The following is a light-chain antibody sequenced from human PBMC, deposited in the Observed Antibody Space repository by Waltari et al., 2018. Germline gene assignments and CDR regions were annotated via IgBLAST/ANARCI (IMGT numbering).Light chain of an antibody. CDR2: QDT. Sequence: SYEVTQPPSVSVSPGQTASIPSAGHQLGDNIVCWYQQKPGQSPILVIYQDTKRPSGIPERFSGSNSGSTATLTISGTQAMDEADYYCQAWDSSTAHVVFGGGTKLTVL. CDR3: QAWDSSTAHVV. J-gene: IGLJ2*01. CDR1: QLGDNI. V-gene: IGLV3-1*01.